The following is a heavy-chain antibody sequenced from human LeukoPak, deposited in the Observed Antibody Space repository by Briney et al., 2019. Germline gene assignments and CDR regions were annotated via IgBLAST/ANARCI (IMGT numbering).Heavy chain of an antibody. V-gene: IGHV5-51*01. J-gene: IGHJ4*02. CDR2: IYPSDSDT. D-gene: IGHD1-1*01. CDR3: ARHYNNNYPFDS. CDR1: GYDFTSYW. Sequence: GESLKISCKISGYDFTSYWIAWGRPVPGKGQEWMGIIYPSDSDTRYSPSFQGQVTISADNPSNTAYLQWSSLKASDTAMYYCARHYNNNYPFDSWGQGTLVTVSS.